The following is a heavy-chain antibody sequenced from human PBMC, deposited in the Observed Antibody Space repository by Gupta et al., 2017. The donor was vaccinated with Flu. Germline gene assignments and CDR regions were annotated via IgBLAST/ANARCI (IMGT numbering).Heavy chain of an antibody. CDR2: IRSKAYGGTT. CDR1: GFTFGDSA. J-gene: IGHJ3*02. D-gene: IGHD1-1*01. V-gene: IGHV3-49*04. CDR3: ANWDHDAFPI. Sequence: EVQVVESGGDLAQPGRSLTLSCTGSGFTFGDSAMSWVRQAPGKGLEWISFIRSKAYGGTTEYAASVKGRFIISRDDSQSIAYLHMNTLQTEDTAVYYGANWDHDAFPIWGQGTLGTVSS.